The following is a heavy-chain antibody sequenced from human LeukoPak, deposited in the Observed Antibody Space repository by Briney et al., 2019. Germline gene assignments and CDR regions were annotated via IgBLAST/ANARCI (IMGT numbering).Heavy chain of an antibody. D-gene: IGHD6-13*01. CDR1: GFTVSSNY. CDR2: IYSGGST. CDR3: AKDIGSSSWTPDY. Sequence: GGSLRLSCAASGFTVSSNYMSWVRQAPGKGLEWVSVIYSGGSTYYADSVKGRFTISRDNAKNSLYLQMNSLRAEDTALYYCAKDIGSSSWTPDYWGQGTLVTVSS. J-gene: IGHJ4*02. V-gene: IGHV3-53*05.